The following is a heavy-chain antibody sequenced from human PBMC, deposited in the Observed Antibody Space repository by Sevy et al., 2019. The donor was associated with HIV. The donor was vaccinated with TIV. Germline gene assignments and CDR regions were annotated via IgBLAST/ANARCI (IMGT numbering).Heavy chain of an antibody. CDR2: IHSDDTT. D-gene: IGHD5-18*01. Sequence: GGSLRLSCAASGFTVNSNYMTWVRQAPGKGLEGVSVIHSDDTTYHADSVKDGFTISRDNFKNTLYFHMSSLRAEDTAVYYCARGKSGYGYALNYWGQGTLVTVSS. CDR3: ARGKSGYGYALNY. V-gene: IGHV3-66*01. CDR1: GFTVNSNY. J-gene: IGHJ4*02.